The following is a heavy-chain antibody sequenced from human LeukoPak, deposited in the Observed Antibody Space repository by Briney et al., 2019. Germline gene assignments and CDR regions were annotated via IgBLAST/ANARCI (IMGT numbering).Heavy chain of an antibody. CDR3: ARAWDGSLREYSSPLDY. CDR2: ISYDGSNK. CDR1: GFTFSSYA. Sequence: PGGSLRLSCAASGFTFSSYAMHWVRQAPGKGLEWVAVISYDGSNKYYADSVKGRFTLSRDNSKNTLYLQMNSLRAEDKAVYYCARAWDGSLREYSSPLDYWGKGTLVTVS. D-gene: IGHD6-6*01. J-gene: IGHJ4*02. V-gene: IGHV3-30-3*01.